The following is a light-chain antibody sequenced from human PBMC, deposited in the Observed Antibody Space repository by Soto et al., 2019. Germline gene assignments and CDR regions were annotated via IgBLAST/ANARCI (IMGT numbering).Light chain of an antibody. V-gene: IGKV1-6*01. CDR3: LQDDNYPRT. J-gene: IGKJ1*01. Sequence: AIQMTQSPSSLSASVGDRVTITCRASQGIRNDLGWYQQKPGKAPNILIYAASSLQRGVTSRFSGSGSGTDFTLTISSLQPEDFATYYCLQDDNYPRTFGQGTKVEIK. CDR2: AAS. CDR1: QGIRND.